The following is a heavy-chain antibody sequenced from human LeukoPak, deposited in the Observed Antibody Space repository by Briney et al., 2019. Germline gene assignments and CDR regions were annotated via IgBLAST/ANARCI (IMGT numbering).Heavy chain of an antibody. J-gene: IGHJ4*02. Sequence: PGGSLRLSCAASGFTFSSYAMTWVRQAPDKGLEWVSAISGSDGSTYYADSVKGRFTISRDSSTNTVSLQMNSLRDEDTAMYYCAREIRGYYAAYWGQGILVTVSS. CDR1: GFTFSSYA. CDR2: ISGSDGST. CDR3: AREIRGYYAAY. V-gene: IGHV3-23*01. D-gene: IGHD3-3*01.